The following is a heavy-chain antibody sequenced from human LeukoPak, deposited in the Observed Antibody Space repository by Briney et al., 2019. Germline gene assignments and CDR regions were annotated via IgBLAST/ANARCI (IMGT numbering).Heavy chain of an antibody. CDR1: GGSISSGGYS. Sequence: SETLSLTCAVSGGSISSGGYSWSWIRQPPGKGLEWIGYIYHSGSTYYNPSLKSRVTISVDRSKNQFSLKLSSVTAADTAVYYCARGRFGETDYWGRGTLVTVSS. J-gene: IGHJ4*02. V-gene: IGHV4-30-2*01. D-gene: IGHD3-10*01. CDR2: IYHSGST. CDR3: ARGRFGETDY.